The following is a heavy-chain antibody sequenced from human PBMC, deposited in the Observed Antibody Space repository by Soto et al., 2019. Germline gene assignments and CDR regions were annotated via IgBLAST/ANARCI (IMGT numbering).Heavy chain of an antibody. D-gene: IGHD4-17*01. CDR3: AREGITVTKERRTRAIDY. CDR1: SGSISSSNW. Sequence: PSETLSLTCAVSSGSISSSNWWSWVRQPPGKGLEWIGEIYHSGSTNYNPSLKSRVTISVDKSKNQFSLKLSSVTAADTAVYYCAREGITVTKERRTRAIDYWGQGTLVTVSS. V-gene: IGHV4-4*02. J-gene: IGHJ4*02. CDR2: IYHSGST.